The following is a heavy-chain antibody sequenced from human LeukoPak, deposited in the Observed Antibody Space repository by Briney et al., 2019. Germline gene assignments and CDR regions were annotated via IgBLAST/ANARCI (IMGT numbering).Heavy chain of an antibody. CDR2: INPNSGGT. D-gene: IGHD1-20*01. V-gene: IGHV1-2*06. J-gene: IGHJ6*03. CDR3: ASEYNWNDPAYYYYMDV. Sequence: ASMKVSCKAFGYTFIDYCIHWVRQAPGQGLEWMGRINPNSGGTNYAQKFQGRVTMTSDTSISTAYMELSRLRSDDTAVYYCASEYNWNDPAYYYYMDVWGKGTTVTVSS. CDR1: GYTFIDYC.